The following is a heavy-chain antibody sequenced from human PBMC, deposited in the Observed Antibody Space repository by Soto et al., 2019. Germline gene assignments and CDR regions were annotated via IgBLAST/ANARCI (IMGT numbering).Heavy chain of an antibody. J-gene: IGHJ5*02. CDR1: GFTFSTYA. CDR2: ISVSGGAT. Sequence: PGGSLRLSCTASGFTFSTYAMTWGRQAPGKGLEWVSSISVSGGATYYADSVNGRFTISRDDSKNTLFLQMDSLRAEDTALYYCAKAGKPFYDLLSENRFDPWGQGTLVTVSS. CDR3: AKAGKPFYDLLSENRFDP. D-gene: IGHD3-3*01. V-gene: IGHV3-23*01.